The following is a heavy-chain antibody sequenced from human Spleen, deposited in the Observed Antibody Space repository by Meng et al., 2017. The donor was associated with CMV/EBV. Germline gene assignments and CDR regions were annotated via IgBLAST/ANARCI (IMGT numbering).Heavy chain of an antibody. V-gene: IGHV3-30*02. CDR2: IRNDEKTK. J-gene: IGHJ6*02. D-gene: IGHD2-21*01. CDR3: VKDVPGDCFPLCYYFSHGMDV. Sequence: GESLKISWAASGINFRIYGMHWVRQLPGKGMEWGAFIRNDEKTKYYTASVKCRFTISRDNSKNTLYMQRNSLRAEDTAVYYCVKDVPGDCFPLCYYFSHGMDVWGQRTTVTVSS. CDR1: GINFRIYG.